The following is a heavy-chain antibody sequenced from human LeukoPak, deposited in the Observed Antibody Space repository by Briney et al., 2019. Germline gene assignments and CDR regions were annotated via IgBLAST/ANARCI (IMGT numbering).Heavy chain of an antibody. CDR2: ISGSSDAI. CDR3: TTDSGKPYYSGSYYY. Sequence: GGSLRLSCAASGFTFSSYSMNWVRQAPGKGLEWVSYISGSSDAIYYADSVKGRFTISRDNAKNSLYLQMNSLRAEDTAVYYCTTDSGKPYYSGSYYYWGQGTLVTVSS. D-gene: IGHD1-26*01. V-gene: IGHV3-48*01. CDR1: GFTFSSYS. J-gene: IGHJ4*02.